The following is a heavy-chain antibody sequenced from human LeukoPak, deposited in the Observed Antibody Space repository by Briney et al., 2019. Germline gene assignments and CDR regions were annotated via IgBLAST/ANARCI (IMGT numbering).Heavy chain of an antibody. CDR2: IIPIFGTA. V-gene: IGHV1-69*05. J-gene: IGHJ6*03. Sequence: GASVKVSCKXSGGTFSSYAISWVRQAPGQGLERMGGIIPIFGTANYAQKFQGRVTITTDESTSTAYMELSSLRSEDTAVYYCARGVPATADPVYYYYYYMDVWGKGTTVTVSS. D-gene: IGHD2-2*01. CDR3: ARGVPATADPVYYYYYYMDV. CDR1: GGTFSSYA.